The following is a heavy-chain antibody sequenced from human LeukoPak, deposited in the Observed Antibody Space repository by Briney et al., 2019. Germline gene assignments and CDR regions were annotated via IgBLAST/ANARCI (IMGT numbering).Heavy chain of an antibody. CDR3: AKDRITMVREVIPSFDY. D-gene: IGHD3-10*01. CDR2: ISYDGSNK. CDR1: GFTFSSYG. V-gene: IGHV3-30*18. Sequence: GGSLRLSCAASGFTFSSYGMHWVRQAPGKGLEWVAVISYDGSNKYYADSVKGRFTISRDNSKNTLYLQMNSLRAEDTAVYYCAKDRITMVREVIPSFDYWGQGTLVTVSS. J-gene: IGHJ4*02.